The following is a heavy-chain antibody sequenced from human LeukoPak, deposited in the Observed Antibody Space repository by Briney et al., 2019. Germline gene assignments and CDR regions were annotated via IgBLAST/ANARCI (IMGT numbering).Heavy chain of an antibody. CDR1: GYTFTSYG. Sequence: ASVKVSCKASGYTFTSYGISWVRQAPGQGLEWMGWISAYNGNTNYAQKLQGRVTMTTDTSTSTAYMELRSLRSDDTAVYYCARDTWIAAAGTWDYYYGMDVWGQGTTVTVSS. CDR2: ISAYNGNT. D-gene: IGHD6-13*01. J-gene: IGHJ6*02. CDR3: ARDTWIAAAGTWDYYYGMDV. V-gene: IGHV1-18*01.